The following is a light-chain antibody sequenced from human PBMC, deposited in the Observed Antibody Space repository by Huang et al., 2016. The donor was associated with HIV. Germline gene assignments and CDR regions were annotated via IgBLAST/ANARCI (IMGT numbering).Light chain of an antibody. CDR1: HSVGTY. CDR3: QQSYGALSS. CDR2: SAS. J-gene: IGKJ5*01. V-gene: IGKV1-39*01. Sequence: IQMTQSPTSLSASVGDRVFISCRTSHSVGTYLNWYQQKPGKAPKLLISSASTLHSGVPSRFSGGGSGTVFTLTIRGLQFDDFATYFCQQSYGALSSFGPGTRL.